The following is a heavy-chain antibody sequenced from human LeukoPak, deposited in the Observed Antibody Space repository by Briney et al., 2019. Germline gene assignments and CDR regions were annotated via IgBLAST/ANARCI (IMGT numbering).Heavy chain of an antibody. J-gene: IGHJ6*02. Sequence: GGSLRLSCAASGFTIGGFAMTWVRQAPGKGLEWVSSIGSDYKTHYSESVKGRFAISRDNSQSTVFLQMNSLRAEDTALYYCAKDLHYYVAMDVSGQGAAVTVAS. CDR3: AKDLHYYVAMDV. D-gene: IGHD3-10*02. CDR2: IGSDYKT. V-gene: IGHV3-23*01. CDR1: GFTIGGFA.